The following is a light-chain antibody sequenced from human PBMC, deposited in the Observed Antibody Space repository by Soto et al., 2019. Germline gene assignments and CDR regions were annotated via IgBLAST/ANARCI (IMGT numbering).Light chain of an antibody. Sequence: QSLLTQPPSASGTPGQRVTISCSGSSSNIGSNYVYWYQQLPGTAPKLLIYRNNQRPSGVPDRFSGSKSGTSASLAISGLRSEDEADYYGAAWDDSLSGRGVFGTGTKVTV. V-gene: IGLV1-47*01. J-gene: IGLJ1*01. CDR2: RNN. CDR1: SSNIGSNY. CDR3: AAWDDSLSGRGV.